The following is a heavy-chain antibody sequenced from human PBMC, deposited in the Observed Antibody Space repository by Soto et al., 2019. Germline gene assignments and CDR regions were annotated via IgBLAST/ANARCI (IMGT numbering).Heavy chain of an antibody. V-gene: IGHV4-59*01. Sequence: SETLSLTCTVSGGSISSYYWSWIRQPPGKGLEWIGYIYYSGSTNYNPSLKSRVTISVDTSKNQFSLKLSSVTAADTAVYYCAREMDSSRWFVPWGQGTLVTVSS. CDR2: IYYSGST. D-gene: IGHD6-13*01. CDR1: GGSISSYY. CDR3: AREMDSSRWFVP. J-gene: IGHJ5*02.